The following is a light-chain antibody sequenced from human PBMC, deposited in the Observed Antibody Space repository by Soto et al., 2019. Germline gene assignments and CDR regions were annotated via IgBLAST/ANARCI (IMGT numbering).Light chain of an antibody. CDR3: AVWDGSLNGWV. V-gene: IGLV1-44*01. CDR1: TSNIGRDT. J-gene: IGLJ3*02. CDR2: GST. Sequence: QSVLTQPPSASGTPGQRVTISCSGSTSNIGRDTVNWYQQLPGTAPRLLIYGSTQRPSGVPDRFSGSKSGTSASLAISGLKSEDEADYYCAVWDGSLNGWVFGGGTKLTVL.